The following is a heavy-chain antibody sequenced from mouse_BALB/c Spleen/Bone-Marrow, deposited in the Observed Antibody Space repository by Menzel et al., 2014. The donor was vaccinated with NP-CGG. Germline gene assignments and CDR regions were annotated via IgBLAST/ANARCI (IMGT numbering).Heavy chain of an antibody. V-gene: IGHV5-6-4*01. D-gene: IGHD2-4*01. CDR1: GFSFSSYS. CDR3: SKDGGYDYSYYFDY. J-gene: IGHJ2*01. CDR2: ISSGGHDT. Sequence: EVKLVESGGGLVKPGGSLKLSCAAPGFSFSSYSMSWVRQTPEKRLEWVATISSGGHDTYYPDSVKGRFTISRDNAKNTLYLQMSSLKSEDTAMYYCSKDGGYDYSYYFDYWGQGTTLTVSS.